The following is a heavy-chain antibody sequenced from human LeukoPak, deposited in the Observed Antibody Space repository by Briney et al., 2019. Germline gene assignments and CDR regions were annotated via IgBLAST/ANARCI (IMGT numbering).Heavy chain of an antibody. J-gene: IGHJ4*02. CDR3: ARTENYDYLWGSFDY. CDR2: ISYDGSNK. CDR1: GFTFSFYS. Sequence: PERSLRFSCAASGFTFSFYSMHWVRQAPGKGLEWVALISYDGSNKYYADSVKGRFSISRDNSKNTLYLQMNSLRTEDTAVYYCARTENYDYLWGSFDYWGQGTLVTVSS. D-gene: IGHD3-16*01. V-gene: IGHV3-30-3*01.